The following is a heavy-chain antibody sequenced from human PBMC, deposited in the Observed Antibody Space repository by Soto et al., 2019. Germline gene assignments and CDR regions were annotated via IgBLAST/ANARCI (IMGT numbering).Heavy chain of an antibody. CDR3: AKDLYAGTPAVLFDY. V-gene: IGHV3-23*01. CDR2: ISGGGSNT. CDR1: GFTFTNYA. J-gene: IGHJ4*02. Sequence: QPGGSLRLSCAASGFTFTNYAMSWVRQAPGEGLEWVSAISGGGSNTYYADSVKGRFSISRDNSKNTLYLQMDSLRAEDTAVYYCAKDLYAGTPAVLFDYWGQGTLVTVSS. D-gene: IGHD1-7*01.